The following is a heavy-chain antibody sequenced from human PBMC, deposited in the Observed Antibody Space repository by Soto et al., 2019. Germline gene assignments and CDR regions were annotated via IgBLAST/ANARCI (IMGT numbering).Heavy chain of an antibody. CDR3: ADGGRYPYY. Sequence: GGSLRLSCAASGFTFTNYAMSWVRLAPGQGLEWVSTIPGSGGHKLHPEYADSVKGRFTISRDNSKDTVYLQMSSLRADDTAVYYCADGGRYPYYWGPGTLVTVS. CDR2: IPGSGGHKLHP. D-gene: IGHD1-26*01. V-gene: IGHV3-23*01. CDR1: GFTFTNYA. J-gene: IGHJ4*02.